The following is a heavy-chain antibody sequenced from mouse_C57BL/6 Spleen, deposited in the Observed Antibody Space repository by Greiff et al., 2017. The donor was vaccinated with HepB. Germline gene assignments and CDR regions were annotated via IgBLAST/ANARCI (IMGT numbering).Heavy chain of an antibody. CDR3: ARGWDRGFDY. CDR2: ISYDGSN. Sequence: ESGPGLVKPSQSLSLTCSVTGYSITSGYYWNWIRQFPGNKLEWMGYISYDGSNNYNPSLKNRIPITRDTSKNQFFLKLNSVTTEDTATYYCARGWDRGFDYWGQGTTLTVSS. D-gene: IGHD3-3*01. J-gene: IGHJ2*01. CDR1: GYSITSGYY. V-gene: IGHV3-6*01.